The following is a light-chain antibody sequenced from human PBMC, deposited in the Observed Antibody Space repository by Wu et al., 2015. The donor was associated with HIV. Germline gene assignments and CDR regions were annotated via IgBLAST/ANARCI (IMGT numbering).Light chain of an antibody. V-gene: IGKV1-33*01. CDR2: DAS. J-gene: IGKJ3*01. CDR1: HDVSKY. CDR3: QQYDVLPIT. Sequence: DIQMTQSPSSLSASVGDRVTITCQASHDVSKYLNWYQYKPGKAPKLLIYDASNLETGVPSTFSGSGSGTHFTFTISSLKPEDVATYYCQQYDVLPITFGPGTKVDI.